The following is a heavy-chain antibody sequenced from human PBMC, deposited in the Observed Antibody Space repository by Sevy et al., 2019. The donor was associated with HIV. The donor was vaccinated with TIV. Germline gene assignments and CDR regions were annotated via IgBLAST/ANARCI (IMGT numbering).Heavy chain of an antibody. D-gene: IGHD1-26*01. CDR3: ARHVWELLAHDAFDI. CDR2: IFESGST. Sequence: SETLSLTCAVSGYSISSGYYWGWIRQPPGKGLEWIGSIFESGSTYYNPSLKSRVTISVDTSKNQFSLNLSSVTAADTAVYYCARHVWELLAHDAFDIWGQGTMVTVSS. CDR1: GYSISSGYY. J-gene: IGHJ3*02. V-gene: IGHV4-38-2*01.